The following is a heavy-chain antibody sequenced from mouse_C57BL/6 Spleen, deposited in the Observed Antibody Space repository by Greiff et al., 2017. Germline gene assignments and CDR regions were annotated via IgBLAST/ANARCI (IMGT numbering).Heavy chain of an antibody. D-gene: IGHD1-1*01. CDR1: GFTFSDYG. CDR2: ISSGSSTI. V-gene: IGHV5-17*01. J-gene: IGHJ4*01. CDR3: ARGYYYYGSSYDGAMDY. Sequence: DVMLVESGGGLVKPGGSLKLSCAASGFTFSDYGMHWVRQAPEKGLEWVAYISSGSSTIYYADTVKGRFTISRDNAKNTLFLQMTSLRSEDTAMYYCARGYYYYGSSYDGAMDYWGQGTSVTVSS.